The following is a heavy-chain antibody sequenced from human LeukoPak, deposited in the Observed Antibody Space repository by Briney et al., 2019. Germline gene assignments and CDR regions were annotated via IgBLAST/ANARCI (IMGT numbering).Heavy chain of an antibody. CDR3: ARGGVATAWGAFDV. V-gene: IGHV3-33*01. J-gene: IGHJ3*01. CDR1: GFKFKTYG. D-gene: IGHD4-23*01. CDR2: IYYDGNQK. Sequence: QPGGSLRLSCAASGFKFKTYGMHWVRQAPGEGLEWVAVIYYDGNQKYYGDSVKGRFTVSRDVSENMLYLQMSSLRADDTAVYYCARGGVATAWGAFDVWGQGTMVTVSS.